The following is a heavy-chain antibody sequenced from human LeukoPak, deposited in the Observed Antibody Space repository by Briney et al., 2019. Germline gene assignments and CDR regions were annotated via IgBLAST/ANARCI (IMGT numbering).Heavy chain of an antibody. V-gene: IGHV3-48*03. CDR3: ARKYCSTTSCLFDN. CDR1: GFTFSSYE. J-gene: IGHJ4*02. D-gene: IGHD2-2*01. Sequence: GGSLRLSCAASGFTFSSYEMNWVRQAPGKGLQWVSDISSSGTTIYYADSVKGRFTISRDNAENSLYLQMNSLRAEDTAVYYCARKYCSTTSCLFDNWGLGTLVTVSS. CDR2: ISSSGTTI.